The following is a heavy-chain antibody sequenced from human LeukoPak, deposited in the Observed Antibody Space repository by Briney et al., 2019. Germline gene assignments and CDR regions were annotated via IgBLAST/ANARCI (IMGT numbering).Heavy chain of an antibody. Sequence: PGGSLRLSCAASGFSFSDYALHWVRQAPGKGLEWVAIISYDGSNKEYADSLKGRFTISRDNSKNTLYLQMSSLRVEDTAVYYCARDLRWLQCFDYWSRGTLVTVSS. D-gene: IGHD5-24*01. V-gene: IGHV3-30-3*01. CDR3: ARDLRWLQCFDY. CDR2: ISYDGSNK. J-gene: IGHJ4*02. CDR1: GFSFSDYA.